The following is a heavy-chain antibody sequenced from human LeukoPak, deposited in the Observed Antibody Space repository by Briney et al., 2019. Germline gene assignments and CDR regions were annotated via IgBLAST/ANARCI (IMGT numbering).Heavy chain of an antibody. V-gene: IGHV3-48*03. D-gene: IGHD3-3*01. J-gene: IGHJ4*02. CDR3: ARDNPPSYYDFWSGYSPFDY. CDR1: GFTFSSYE. CDR2: ISSSGSTI. Sequence: GGSLRLSCAASGFTFSSYEMNWVRQAPGKGLEWVSYISSSGSTIYYADSVKGRFTISRDNAKNSLYLQMNSLRAEDTAVYYCARDNPPSYYDFWSGYSPFDYWGQGTLVTVSS.